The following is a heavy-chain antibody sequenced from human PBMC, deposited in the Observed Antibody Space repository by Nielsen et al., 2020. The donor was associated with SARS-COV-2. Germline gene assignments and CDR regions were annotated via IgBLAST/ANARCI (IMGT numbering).Heavy chain of an antibody. D-gene: IGHD1-26*01. Sequence: GGSLRLSCAASKFTFDHYAMHWVRQAPGKGLEWVSGISWNSGNTGYADSVKGRFTISRDNAKNSLYLQMNSLRAEDTALYYCAKDVRPVEATFYYFDSWGQGTLVTVSS. CDR3: AKDVRPVEATFYYFDS. J-gene: IGHJ4*02. CDR2: ISWNSGNT. CDR1: KFTFDHYA. V-gene: IGHV3-9*01.